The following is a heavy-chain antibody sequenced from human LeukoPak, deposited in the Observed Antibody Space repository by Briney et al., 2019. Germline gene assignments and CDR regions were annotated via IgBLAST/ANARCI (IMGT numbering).Heavy chain of an antibody. CDR1: GFTFSSYA. V-gene: IGHV3-23*01. CDR2: ISGSGGST. CDR3: AKSRTRSSWIDY. Sequence: GGSLRLSCAASGFTFSSYAMSWVRQAPGKGLEWVSAISGSGGSTYYADSVKGRFTISRDNSKNTLYLHMNSLRAEDTAVYYCAKSRTRSSWIDYWGQGTLVTVSS. J-gene: IGHJ4*02. D-gene: IGHD6-13*01.